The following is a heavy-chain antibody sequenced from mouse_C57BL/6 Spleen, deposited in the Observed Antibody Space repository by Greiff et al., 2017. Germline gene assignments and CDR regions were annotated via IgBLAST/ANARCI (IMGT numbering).Heavy chain of an antibody. V-gene: IGHV1-72*01. D-gene: IGHD1-1*01. CDR3: ASDDYCGTTGDARDY. CDR1: GYTFTSYW. Sequence: QVQLQQPGAELVKPGASVKLSCKASGYTFTSYWMHWVKQRPGRGLEWIGRIDPNSGGTKYNEKFKSKATLTVDKPSSTAYMQLSSLTSEDSAFYYCASDDYCGTTGDARDYWGQGTSVTVSS. J-gene: IGHJ4*01. CDR2: IDPNSGGT.